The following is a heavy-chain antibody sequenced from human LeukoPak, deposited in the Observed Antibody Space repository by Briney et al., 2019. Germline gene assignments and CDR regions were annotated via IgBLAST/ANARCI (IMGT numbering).Heavy chain of an antibody. CDR2: MNPNSGNT. Sequence: GASVKVSCKASGYTFTSYDINWVRQATGQGLEWMGWMNPNSGNTGYAQKFQGRVTTTRNTSISTAYMELSSLRSEDTAVYYCARGAPGSYCSGGSCPYFDYWGQGALVTVSS. CDR3: ARGAPGSYCSGGSCPYFDY. J-gene: IGHJ4*02. D-gene: IGHD2-15*01. CDR1: GYTFTSYD. V-gene: IGHV1-8*01.